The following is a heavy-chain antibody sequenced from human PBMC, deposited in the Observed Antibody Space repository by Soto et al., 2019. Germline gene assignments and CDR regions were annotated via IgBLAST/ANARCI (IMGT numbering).Heavy chain of an antibody. V-gene: IGHV4-39*01. CDR3: GRRGYNWNLNWFDT. Sequence: SETLSLTCTVSGGSISSSTHYWGWIRQPPGKGLEWIGTVFYTGSTFYNPSLQSRVSISVDTSKNQFSLTLSSVTAAATAVYYCGRRGYNWNLNWFDTWGQGTMVTVSS. J-gene: IGHJ5*02. CDR2: VFYTGST. D-gene: IGHD1-7*01. CDR1: GGSISSSTHY.